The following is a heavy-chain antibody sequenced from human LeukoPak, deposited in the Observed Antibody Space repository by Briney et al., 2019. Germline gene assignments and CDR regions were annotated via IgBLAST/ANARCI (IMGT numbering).Heavy chain of an antibody. J-gene: IGHJ5*02. CDR3: ARLAYCGGDCYPGWFDP. V-gene: IGHV3-33*01. CDR1: GFTFSSYG. Sequence: GGSLRLSCAASGFTFSSYGMHWVRQAPGKGLEWVAVIWYDGSNKYYADSVKGRFTISRDNSKNTLYLQMNSLRAEDTAVYYCARLAYCGGDCYPGWFDPWGQGTLVTVSS. D-gene: IGHD2-21*02. CDR2: IWYDGSNK.